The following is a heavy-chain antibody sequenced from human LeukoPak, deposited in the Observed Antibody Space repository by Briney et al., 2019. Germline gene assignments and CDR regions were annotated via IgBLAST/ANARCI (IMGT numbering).Heavy chain of an antibody. CDR1: GFTFTGSD. V-gene: IGHV3-73*01. D-gene: IGHD2-21*01. J-gene: IGHJ5*02. CDR2: IDKKDNLYAT. CDR3: TRHRGTYNWFAT. Sequence: PGGSLTHGCAGAGFTFTGSDDQWVRQSSGKGLEWVGHIDKKDNLYATAYAESVKGRFTISRDDSTDTAFLHMDSLKTEDTALYYCTRHRGTYNWFATCGQVTLVTVSS.